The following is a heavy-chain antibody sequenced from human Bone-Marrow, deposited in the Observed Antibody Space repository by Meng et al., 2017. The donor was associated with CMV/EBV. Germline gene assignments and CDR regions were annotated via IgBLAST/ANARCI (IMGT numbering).Heavy chain of an antibody. CDR1: GGSFSGYD. V-gene: IGHV4-34*01. D-gene: IGHD5-24*01. Sequence: SETLSLTCAVYGGSFSGYDWSWIRQSPGKGLEWIGEINHRGSTRYNPSLKGRLTISVDTSKNQFSLKLNSVTAADTAVYYCTEGSRDGSLGRDFDYWGQGTLVTVSS. CDR3: TEGSRDGSLGRDFDY. J-gene: IGHJ4*02. CDR2: INHRGST.